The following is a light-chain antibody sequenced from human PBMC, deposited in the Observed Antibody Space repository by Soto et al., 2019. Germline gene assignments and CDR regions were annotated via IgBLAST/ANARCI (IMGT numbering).Light chain of an antibody. Sequence: SYELTQPPSVSVSPGQTARISCSGDALALKYVYWLRQKPGQAPVLVIHKDTERPSGIPERFSGSSSGTTVTLTISGVQAEDEADYYCQSADYSVSYLHWVFGGGTKLTVL. CDR2: KDT. CDR3: QSADYSVSYLHWV. J-gene: IGLJ3*02. CDR1: ALALKY. V-gene: IGLV3-25*03.